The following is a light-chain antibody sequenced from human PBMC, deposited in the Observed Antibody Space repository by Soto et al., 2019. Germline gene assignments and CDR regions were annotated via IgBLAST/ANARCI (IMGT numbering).Light chain of an antibody. CDR1: QGISNF. CDR3: QQYKDWPHT. J-gene: IGKJ1*01. Sequence: IKLTQSPSSLSASVGDRVTITCRASQGISNFLAWYQQKPGKAPKLLIYDASSLESGVPSRFSGSGSGTEFTLTISSLQSEDFAVYYCQQYKDWPHTFGQGTKVDIK. CDR2: DAS. V-gene: IGKV1D-13*01.